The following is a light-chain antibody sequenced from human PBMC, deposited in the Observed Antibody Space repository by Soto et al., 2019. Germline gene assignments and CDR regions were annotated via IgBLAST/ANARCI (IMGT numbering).Light chain of an antibody. CDR2: DAS. Sequence: IHMTQSPSTLSASVLDRVTITFRASQSISSWLSLYQQKPGKAPKLLIYDASTLESGVPSRFSGSGSETEFTLTISRLQPDDFATYFCHSRAFGQGTRLEIK. CDR3: HSRA. J-gene: IGKJ5*01. V-gene: IGKV1-5*01. CDR1: QSISSW.